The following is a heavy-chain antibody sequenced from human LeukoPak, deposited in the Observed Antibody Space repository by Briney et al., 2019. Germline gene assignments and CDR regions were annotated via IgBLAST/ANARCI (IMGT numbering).Heavy chain of an antibody. Sequence: ASVKVSCKASGYTFTGYYMHWVRQASGQGLEWMGWINPNSGGTSYAQKFQDRVTMTRDTSISTAYMELSRLTSDDTAVYYCARGDGGLWNFDYWGQGTLVTVSS. CDR1: GYTFTGYY. J-gene: IGHJ4*02. V-gene: IGHV1-2*02. D-gene: IGHD2-21*01. CDR3: ARGDGGLWNFDY. CDR2: INPNSGGT.